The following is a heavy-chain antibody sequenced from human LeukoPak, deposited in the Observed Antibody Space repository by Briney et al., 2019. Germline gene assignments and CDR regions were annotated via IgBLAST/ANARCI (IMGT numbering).Heavy chain of an antibody. D-gene: IGHD1-1*01. CDR1: GYSISSGYY. J-gene: IGHJ5*02. CDR3: AGDKETTGNGRPYWFDP. V-gene: IGHV4-38-2*01. CDR2: IFQRGYS. Sequence: SETLSLTCAVSGYSISSGYYWSWIRQPPGKGLQWIGSIFQRGYSYYNPSLKSRVTISVDTSRNQFSLKLSSVTAADTAVYYCAGDKETTGNGRPYWFDPWGQGTLVTASS.